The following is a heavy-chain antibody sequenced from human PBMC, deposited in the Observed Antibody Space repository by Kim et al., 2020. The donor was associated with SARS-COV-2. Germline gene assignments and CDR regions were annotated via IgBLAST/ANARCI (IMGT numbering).Heavy chain of an antibody. D-gene: IGHD3-3*01. J-gene: IGHJ6*02. CDR3: ARDLRNRYDYYGMDV. V-gene: IGHV3-7*01. Sequence: GGSLRLSCAASGFTFRGYWMTWVRQAPGKGLEWVANIHQDGSAKYYVDSVRGRFTVSRDNAKNSLYLQMNSLRAEDTAVYYCARDLRNRYDYYGMDVWG. CDR2: IHQDGSAK. CDR1: GFTFRGYW.